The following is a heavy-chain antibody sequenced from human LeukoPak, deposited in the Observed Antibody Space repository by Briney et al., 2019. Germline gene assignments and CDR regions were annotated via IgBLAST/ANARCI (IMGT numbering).Heavy chain of an antibody. J-gene: IGHJ4*02. V-gene: IGHV3-49*04. CDR2: IRSKAYGGTT. D-gene: IGHD3-9*01. Sequence: PGRSLRLSCAASGFTFSSYGMHWVRQAPGKGLEWVGFIRSKAYGGTTEYAASVKGRFTISRDDSKSIAYLQMNSLKTEDTAVYYCTRGFLAGFDYWGQGALVTVSS. CDR1: GFTFSSYG. CDR3: TRGFLAGFDY.